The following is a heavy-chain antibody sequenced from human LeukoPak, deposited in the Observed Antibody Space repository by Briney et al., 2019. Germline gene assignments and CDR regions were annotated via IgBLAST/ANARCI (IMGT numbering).Heavy chain of an antibody. V-gene: IGHV4-61*08. CDR3: AGARRGYSSSPGWFDP. CDR2: IYYSGST. J-gene: IGHJ5*02. D-gene: IGHD6-13*01. CDR1: GGSISSGDYY. Sequence: SETLSLTCTVSGGSISSGDYYWRWIRQPPGKGLEWIGYIYYSGSTNYNPSLKSRVTISVDTSKNQFSLKLSSVTAADTAVYYCAGARRGYSSSPGWFDPWGQGTLVTVSS.